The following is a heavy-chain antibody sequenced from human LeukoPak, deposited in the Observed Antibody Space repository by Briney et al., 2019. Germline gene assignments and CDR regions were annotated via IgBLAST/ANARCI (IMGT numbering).Heavy chain of an antibody. CDR3: ARDGPAQMVDFDY. CDR2: IYPNNGAT. V-gene: IGHV1-2*02. D-gene: IGHD3-10*01. CDR1: GYTFSGTGWY. Sequence: GASVKVSCKASGYTFSGTGWYLYWLRQALGQGLECMGWIYPNNGATAYAQKFQGRVAMTRDTSITTAYMELSRLRPDDTAVYYCARDGPAQMVDFDYWGQGTLVTVSS. J-gene: IGHJ4*02.